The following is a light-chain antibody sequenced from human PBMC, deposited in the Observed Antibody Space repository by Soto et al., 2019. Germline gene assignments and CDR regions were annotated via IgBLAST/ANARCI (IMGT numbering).Light chain of an antibody. Sequence: EIGGTQSPATLSLAPGERATLSCRARQSVSSYLAWYQQKPGQAPRLLIYDASNRATGIPARSSGSGAGTDFTLTISSPEPEDFAVYYCQQRSNWPLTFGGGTKVEIK. CDR2: DAS. CDR3: QQRSNWPLT. CDR1: QSVSSY. J-gene: IGKJ4*01. V-gene: IGKV3-11*01.